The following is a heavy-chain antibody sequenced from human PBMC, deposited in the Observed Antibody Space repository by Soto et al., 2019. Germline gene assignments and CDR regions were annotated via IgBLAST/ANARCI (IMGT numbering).Heavy chain of an antibody. J-gene: IGHJ6*02. CDR1: GGSISSGGYY. CDR3: ARSLGYCSSTSCHHTYYYYYYGMDV. Sequence: SDTLSLSCTVSGGSISSGGYYWSWIRQHPGKGLEWIGYIYYSGSTYYNPSLKSRVTISVDTSKNQFSLKLSSVTAADTAVYYCARSLGYCSSTSCHHTYYYYYYGMDVWGQGTTVTVSS. CDR2: IYYSGST. V-gene: IGHV4-31*03. D-gene: IGHD2-2*01.